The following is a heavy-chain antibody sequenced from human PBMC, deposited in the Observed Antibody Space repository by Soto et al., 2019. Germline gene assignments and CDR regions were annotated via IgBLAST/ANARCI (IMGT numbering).Heavy chain of an antibody. CDR3: AKDKIASRAIVVVTAIVYFDY. Sequence: PGGSLRLSCAASGFTFSSYAMSWVRQAPGKGLEWVSAISGSGGSTYYADSVKGRFTISRDNSKNTLYLQMNSLRAEDTAVYYCAKDKIASRAIVVVTAIVYFDYWSQGTLVTVSS. V-gene: IGHV3-23*01. J-gene: IGHJ4*02. CDR2: ISGSGGST. D-gene: IGHD2-21*02. CDR1: GFTFSSYA.